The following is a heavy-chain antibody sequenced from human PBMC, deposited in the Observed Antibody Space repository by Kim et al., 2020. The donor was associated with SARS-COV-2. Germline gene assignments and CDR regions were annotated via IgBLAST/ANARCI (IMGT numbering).Heavy chain of an antibody. Sequence: SETLSLTCAVYGGSFSGYYWSWIRQPPGKGLEWIGEINHSGSTNYNPSLKSRVTISVDTSKNQFSLKLSSVTAADTAVYYCARTGVVAATTYPWAPSVRGAYNWFDPWGQGTLVTVSS. CDR3: ARTGVVAATTYPWAPSVRGAYNWFDP. J-gene: IGHJ5*02. D-gene: IGHD2-15*01. CDR2: INHSGST. CDR1: GGSFSGYY. V-gene: IGHV4-34*01.